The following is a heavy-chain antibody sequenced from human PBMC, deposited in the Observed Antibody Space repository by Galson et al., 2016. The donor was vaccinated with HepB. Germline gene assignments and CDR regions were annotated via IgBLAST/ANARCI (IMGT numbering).Heavy chain of an antibody. D-gene: IGHD6-13*01. CDR2: ISGRGGGT. Sequence: SLRLSCAASGFSFSSYAMSWVRQAPGKGLEWVSLISGRGGGTNYAESVKGRFTISRDNSKNILFLQMKSLRAEDTAVYYCARDSRRRPYSSSQGGLLDYWGQGTLVTVSS. CDR3: ARDSRRRPYSSSQGGLLDY. V-gene: IGHV3-23*01. CDR1: GFSFSSYA. J-gene: IGHJ4*02.